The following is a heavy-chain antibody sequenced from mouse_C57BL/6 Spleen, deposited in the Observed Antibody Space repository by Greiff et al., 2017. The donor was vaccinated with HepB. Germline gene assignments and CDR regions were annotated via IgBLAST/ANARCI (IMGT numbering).Heavy chain of an antibody. CDR1: GYSITSGYY. CDR2: ISYDGSN. Sequence: DVQLVESGPGLVKPSQSLSLTCSVTGYSITSGYYWNWIRQFPGNKLEWMGYISYDGSNNYNPSLKNRISITRDTSKNQFFLKLNSVTTEDTATYYCASGDVYYFDYGGQGTTLTVSS. V-gene: IGHV3-6*01. J-gene: IGHJ2*01. D-gene: IGHD3-3*01. CDR3: ASGDVYYFDY.